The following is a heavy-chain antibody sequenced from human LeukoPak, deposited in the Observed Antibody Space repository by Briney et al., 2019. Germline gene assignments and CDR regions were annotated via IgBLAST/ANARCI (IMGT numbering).Heavy chain of an antibody. CDR2: SRNKGYSFST. D-gene: IGHD3-9*01. J-gene: IGHJ4*02. Sequence: GGSLRLSCVVSGFTFSDHYMDWVRQAPGKGLEWVGHSRNKGYSFSTEYAASVKGRFTILRDDSKNSLYLQMNSLKAEDTAIYYCTRVYRSPGYHGDWGQGTLVTVSS. CDR3: TRVYRSPGYHGD. V-gene: IGHV3-72*01. CDR1: GFTFSDHY.